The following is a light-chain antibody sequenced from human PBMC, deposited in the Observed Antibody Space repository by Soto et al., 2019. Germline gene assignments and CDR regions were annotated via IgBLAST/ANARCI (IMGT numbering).Light chain of an antibody. CDR1: QSVSSSY. CDR2: GAS. V-gene: IGKV3-15*01. J-gene: IGKJ1*01. Sequence: EIVLTQSPVTLSLSPGERATLSCRASQSVSSSYLAWYHQKPGQAPRLLIYGASTRATGIPARFSGSGSGTEFTLTINSLQSEDFAVYYCQQYNNWPRTFGQGTKVDIK. CDR3: QQYNNWPRT.